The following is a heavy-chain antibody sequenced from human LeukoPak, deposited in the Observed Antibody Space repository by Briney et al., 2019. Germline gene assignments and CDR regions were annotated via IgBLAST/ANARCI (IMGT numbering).Heavy chain of an antibody. V-gene: IGHV4-39*01. CDR2: IYYSGST. Sequence: SETLSLTCTVSGGSISSSNYFWGWIRQPPGKGLEWIGSIYYSGSTSYNSSLKSRVTISVDTSKNQFSLKSRSVTAADTAVYYCASPGGGAFDIWGQGTMVTISS. CDR3: ASPGGGAFDI. J-gene: IGHJ3*02. D-gene: IGHD3-16*01. CDR1: GGSISSSNYF.